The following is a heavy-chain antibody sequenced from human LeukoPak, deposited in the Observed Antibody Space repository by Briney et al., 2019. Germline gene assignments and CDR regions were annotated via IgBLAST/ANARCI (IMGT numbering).Heavy chain of an antibody. V-gene: IGHV4-59*01. D-gene: IGHD4-17*01. CDR1: GDSISSYY. CDR2: IYYTGNT. Sequence: SETLSLTCTVSGDSISSYYWSWIRQPPGKGLECIGYIYYTGNTNYNPSLKSRVTISVDTSKNKFSLKVSSVTAADTAVYYCARVNGDYVFGDYIDYWGQGTLVTVFS. J-gene: IGHJ4*02. CDR3: ARVNGDYVFGDYIDY.